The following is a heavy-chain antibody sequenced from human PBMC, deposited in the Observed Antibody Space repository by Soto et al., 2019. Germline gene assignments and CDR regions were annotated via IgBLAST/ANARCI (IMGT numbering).Heavy chain of an antibody. Sequence: EVQLVESGGGLVQPGGSLKLSCAASGFTFSGSAMHWVRQASGKGLEWVGRIRSKANSYATAYAASVKGRVTISRDDSKNTAYLQMNSLKTEDTAVYYCTSYFGIAVAGLDYWGQGTLVTVSS. CDR1: GFTFSGSA. V-gene: IGHV3-73*01. D-gene: IGHD6-19*01. CDR2: IRSKANSYAT. J-gene: IGHJ4*02. CDR3: TSYFGIAVAGLDY.